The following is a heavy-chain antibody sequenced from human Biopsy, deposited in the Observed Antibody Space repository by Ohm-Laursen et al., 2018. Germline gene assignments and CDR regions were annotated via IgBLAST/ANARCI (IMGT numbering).Heavy chain of an antibody. V-gene: IGHV1-46*01. CDR3: VLTSFDY. CDR2: INPGGNST. J-gene: IGHJ4*02. CDR1: GYTFTTYY. Sequence: SVKVSCKASGYTFTTYYIHWVRQAPGQGLEWMGIINPGGNSTAYTQNFQGRVTMTWDTSTTTVYMELSSLRSEDTAVYYCVLTSFDYWGQGTLVTVPS.